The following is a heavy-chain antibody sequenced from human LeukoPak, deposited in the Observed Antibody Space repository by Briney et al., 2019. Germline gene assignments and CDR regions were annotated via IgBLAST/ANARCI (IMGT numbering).Heavy chain of an antibody. V-gene: IGHV3-20*01. D-gene: IGHD2-2*02. CDR2: INWNGGST. CDR1: GFTFDDYG. J-gene: IGHJ4*02. CDR3: ARGRRNCSSTSCYTSYYFDY. Sequence: GGSLRLSCAASGFTFDDYGMSWVRQIPGKGLEWVSGINWNGGSTGHADSVKGRFTISRDNAKNSLYLGMNSLRAEDTALYHCARGRRNCSSTSCYTSYYFDYWGQGTLVTVSS.